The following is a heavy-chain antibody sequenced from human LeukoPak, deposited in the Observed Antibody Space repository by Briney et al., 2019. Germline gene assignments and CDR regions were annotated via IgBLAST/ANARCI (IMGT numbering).Heavy chain of an antibody. CDR3: ARGQASMSFNELDY. CDR2: ISGGGDET. J-gene: IGHJ4*02. Sequence: PGGSLRLSCAASGFTFRRFGMSWVRQAPGKGLEWVSGISGGGDETFYTDSVTGRFTISRDNSKNTLSLQLNNLRAGDTAIYFCARGQASMSFNELDYWGQGTLVTVSS. CDR1: GFTFRRFG. V-gene: IGHV3-23*01. D-gene: IGHD1-1*01.